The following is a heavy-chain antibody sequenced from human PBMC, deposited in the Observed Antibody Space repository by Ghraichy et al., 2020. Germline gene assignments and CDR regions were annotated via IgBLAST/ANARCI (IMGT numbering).Heavy chain of an antibody. CDR2: IIPIFGTS. D-gene: IGHD1-1*01. CDR3: ARRGGPYNWNDAQQGYYYYAMDA. CDR1: GRIFNSYA. Sequence: SVKVSCTASGRIFNSYALTWVRQAPGQGLEWMGGIIPIFGTSHYARNFQGRLTITADGSTNTAYMELTSLTSDDTAVYYCARRGGPYNWNDAQQGYYYYAMDAWGQGTTVTVSS. V-gene: IGHV1-69*13. J-gene: IGHJ6*02.